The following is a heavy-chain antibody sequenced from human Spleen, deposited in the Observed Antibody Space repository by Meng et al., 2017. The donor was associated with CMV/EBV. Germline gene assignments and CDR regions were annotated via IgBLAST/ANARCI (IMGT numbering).Heavy chain of an antibody. J-gene: IGHJ4*02. D-gene: IGHD6-13*01. CDR2: ISAYNGNT. CDR1: GYTFTSYG. Sequence: GYTFTSYGISWVRQAPGQGLEWMGWISAYNGNTNYAQKLQGRVTMTTDTSTSTAYMELRSLRSDDTAVYYCARDYEESMAAAGTKGYWGQGTLVTVSS. CDR3: ARDYEESMAAAGTKGY. V-gene: IGHV1-18*01.